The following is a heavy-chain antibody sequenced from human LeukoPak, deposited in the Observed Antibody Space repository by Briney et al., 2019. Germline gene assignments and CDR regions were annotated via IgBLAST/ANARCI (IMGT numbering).Heavy chain of an antibody. D-gene: IGHD5-24*01. CDR1: GFTFSRYE. Sequence: GGSLRLSCAASGFTFSRYEIHWVRQAPGRGLEWLFYISSSGETIYFADSMKGRFTISRGNANNSLSLQMNSLRVEDTAIYYCARASGRDGFNTPFEYWGQGTLVTVSS. CDR2: ISSSGETI. J-gene: IGHJ4*02. V-gene: IGHV3-48*03. CDR3: ARASGRDGFNTPFEY.